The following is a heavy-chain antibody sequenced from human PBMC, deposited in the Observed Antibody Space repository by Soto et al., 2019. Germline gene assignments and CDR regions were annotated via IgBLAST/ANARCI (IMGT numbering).Heavy chain of an antibody. CDR1: GFTFSTYA. D-gene: IGHD5-18*01. CDR2: ISGGVSST. CDR3: AKDDSLDTSIVFDY. V-gene: IGHV3-23*01. J-gene: IGHJ4*02. Sequence: EVQLLESGGGLVQPGGSLRLSCAASGFTFSTYAMSWVRQAPGKGLEWVSAISGGVSSTYYADSVKGRFTISRDNSKNTLYMQMNSLRADDTAVYYCAKDDSLDTSIVFDYWGQGTLVTVSS.